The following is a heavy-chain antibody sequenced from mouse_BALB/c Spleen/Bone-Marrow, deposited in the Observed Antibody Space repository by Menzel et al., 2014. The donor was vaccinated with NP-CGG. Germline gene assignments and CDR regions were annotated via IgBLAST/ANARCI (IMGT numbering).Heavy chain of an antibody. D-gene: IGHD1-1*01. Sequence: EVKVVESGGGLVKPGGSLKLSCAASGFTFSDYYMYWVRQTPEKRLEWVATISDGGSYTYYPGSVKGRFTTSRDNAKNNLYLQMSSLKSEDTAMYYCVLRWFAYWGQGTLVTVSA. CDR1: GFTFSDYY. CDR2: ISDGGSYT. V-gene: IGHV5-4*02. CDR3: VLRWFAY. J-gene: IGHJ3*01.